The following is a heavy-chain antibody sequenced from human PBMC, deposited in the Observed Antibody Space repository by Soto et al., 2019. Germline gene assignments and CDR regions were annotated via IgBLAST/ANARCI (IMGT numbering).Heavy chain of an antibody. J-gene: IGHJ6*02. Sequence: GESLKISCKGSGYSFSNYWIVWVRQMPGKGLEWMGIIYPGDSETKYSPSFQGQVTISADKSINTAYLQWISLKASDTAMYYCARQVTMVRGSRLYYYYGMDVWGQGTTVTVS. CDR3: ARQVTMVRGSRLYYYYGMDV. D-gene: IGHD3-10*01. CDR2: IYPGDSET. V-gene: IGHV5-51*01. CDR1: GYSFSNYW.